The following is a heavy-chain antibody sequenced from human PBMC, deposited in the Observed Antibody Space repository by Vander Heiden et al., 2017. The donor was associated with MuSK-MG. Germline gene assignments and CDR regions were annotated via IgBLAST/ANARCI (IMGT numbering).Heavy chain of an antibody. CDR1: GFPFRSYA. V-gene: IGHV3-23*01. CDR3: TIAVASRRDYFDY. D-gene: IGHD6-19*01. Sequence: EVQLLESGGGLVQLGGSLSLPCAASGFPFRSYAMSWVRQAPGKGLEWVSAISGSGGSTYYADSVKGRFTISRDNSKNTLYLQMNSLRAEDTAVYYCTIAVASRRDYFDYWGQGTLVTVSS. CDR2: ISGSGGST. J-gene: IGHJ4*02.